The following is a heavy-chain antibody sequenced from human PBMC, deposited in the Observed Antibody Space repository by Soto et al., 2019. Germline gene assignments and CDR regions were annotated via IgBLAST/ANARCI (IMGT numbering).Heavy chain of an antibody. CDR1: GFTFSSYW. V-gene: IGHV3-7*01. CDR2: IKQDGSEK. J-gene: IGHJ6*02. Sequence: GGSLRLSCAASGFTFSSYWMSWVRQAPGKGLEWVANIKQDGSEKYYVDSVKGRFTISRDNAKNSLYLQMNSLRAEDTAVYYCAIFSFAGNWNPLHYYYYYCMDVWGQGTTVTVSS. D-gene: IGHD1-1*01. CDR3: AIFSFAGNWNPLHYYYYYCMDV.